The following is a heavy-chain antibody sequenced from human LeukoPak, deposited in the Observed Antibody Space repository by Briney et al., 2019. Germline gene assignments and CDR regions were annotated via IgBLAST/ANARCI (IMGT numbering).Heavy chain of an antibody. CDR1: GGSLYGGIVY. Sequence: PSETLSLTCTVSGGSLYGGIVYWGWIRQPPGKGLKWIGLNFYSGNSYYNPSLKSRVTVSVDTSNNLFFLMLSSLKAADRAVFYCGLPHERCGYYSDSWGQGTLVTVSS. V-gene: IGHV4-39*01. CDR2: NFYSGNS. D-gene: IGHD3-22*01. CDR3: GLPHERCGYYSDS. J-gene: IGHJ5*01.